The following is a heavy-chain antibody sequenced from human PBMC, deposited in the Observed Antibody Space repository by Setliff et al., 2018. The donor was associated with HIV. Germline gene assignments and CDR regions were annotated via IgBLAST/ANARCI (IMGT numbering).Heavy chain of an antibody. CDR3: AREDSSSFDY. Sequence: PGGSLRLSCAASGFTFSSYSMNWVRQAPGKGLEWVSHISSSTNTIYYADSVKGRFTISRDNAKNSLYLQMNSLRAEDTAVYYCAREDSSSFDYWGQGTLVTVSS. V-gene: IGHV3-48*01. D-gene: IGHD6-13*01. CDR2: ISSSTNTI. J-gene: IGHJ4*02. CDR1: GFTFSSYS.